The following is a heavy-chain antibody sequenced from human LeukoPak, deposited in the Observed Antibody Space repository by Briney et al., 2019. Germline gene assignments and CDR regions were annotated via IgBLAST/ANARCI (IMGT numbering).Heavy chain of an antibody. D-gene: IGHD2-15*01. Sequence: GGSLRLSCAVSGFSVKDAWVSWVRQAPGKGLESVGRFRSKSEGGTIDYAAPVKGRLFISKDDSTDTVYLQMNNLKIEDTAVYYCTSGGGTMDFWGQGTLVTVSS. CDR3: TSGGGTMDF. V-gene: IGHV3-15*01. CDR1: GFSVKDAW. J-gene: IGHJ4*02. CDR2: FRSKSEGGTI.